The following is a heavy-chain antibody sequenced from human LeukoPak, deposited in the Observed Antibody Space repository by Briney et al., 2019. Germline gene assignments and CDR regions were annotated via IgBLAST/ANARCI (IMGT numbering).Heavy chain of an antibody. D-gene: IGHD6-19*01. V-gene: IGHV3-30*18. Sequence: GGSLRLSCAASGFTFSSYGMHWLCQPPGKGLDWVAVIAHDGSIDYYADSVKGRFTISRDNAKNTLYLQMNSLRTEDTAMFYCAKEAIAVAGPNYFDYWGLGTLVTVSS. CDR2: IAHDGSID. CDR3: AKEAIAVAGPNYFDY. J-gene: IGHJ4*02. CDR1: GFTFSSYG.